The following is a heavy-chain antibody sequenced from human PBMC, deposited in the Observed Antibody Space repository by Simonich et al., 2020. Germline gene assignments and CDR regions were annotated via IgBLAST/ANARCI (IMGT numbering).Heavy chain of an antibody. D-gene: IGHD3-22*01. CDR2: ISGSGGST. J-gene: IGHJ3*02. V-gene: IGHV3-23*01. CDR3: AKDLGERITMIVVVIDAFDI. CDR1: GFTFSSYA. Sequence: GGGLVQPGGSLRLSCAASGFTFSSYAMSWVRPAPGEGLEWVSAISGSGGSTYYADSVKGRFTISRDNSKNTLYLQMNSLRAEDTAVYYCAKDLGERITMIVVVIDAFDIWGQGTMVTVSS.